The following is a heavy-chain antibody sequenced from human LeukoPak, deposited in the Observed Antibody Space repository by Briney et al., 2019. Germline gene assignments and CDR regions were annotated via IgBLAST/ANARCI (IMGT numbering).Heavy chain of an antibody. CDR1: GFTVSSNY. D-gene: IGHD6-13*01. CDR2: IYSGGST. V-gene: IGHV3-66*01. Sequence: GGSLRLSCAASGFTVSSNYMSWVRQAPGKGLEWVSVIYSGGSTYYADSVKGRFTISRDNSKNTLYLQMNSLRAEDTAVYYCAGGPYSSSWLFDYWGQGTLVTVSS. CDR3: AGGPYSSSWLFDY. J-gene: IGHJ4*02.